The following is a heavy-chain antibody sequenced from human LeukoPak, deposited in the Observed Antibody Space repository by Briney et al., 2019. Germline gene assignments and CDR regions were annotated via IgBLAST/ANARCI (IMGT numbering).Heavy chain of an antibody. Sequence: GGSLRLSCAASGFTFSNAWMNWVRQAPGRGLEWVGRIKTKTAGGTIDYAAPVKGRFTISRDDSKNMLYLQMNSLKTEDTAVYFCTTDYYDSSGYVFWGQGTLVTVSS. CDR1: GFTFSNAW. J-gene: IGHJ4*02. D-gene: IGHD3-22*01. V-gene: IGHV3-15*07. CDR2: IKTKTAGGTI. CDR3: TTDYYDSSGYVF.